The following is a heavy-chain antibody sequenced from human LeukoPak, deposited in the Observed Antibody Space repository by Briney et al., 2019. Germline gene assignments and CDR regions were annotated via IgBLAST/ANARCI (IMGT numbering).Heavy chain of an antibody. D-gene: IGHD2-15*01. CDR1: GYTFTSYG. Sequence: ASVKVSCKASGYTFTSYGISWVRQAPGQGLEWMGWISAYNGNTNYAQKLQGRVTMTTDTSTSTAYMELRSLRSDDTAVYYCARALVVVAADAFFDYWGQGTLVTVSS. CDR3: ARALVVVAADAFFDY. CDR2: ISAYNGNT. V-gene: IGHV1-18*01. J-gene: IGHJ4*02.